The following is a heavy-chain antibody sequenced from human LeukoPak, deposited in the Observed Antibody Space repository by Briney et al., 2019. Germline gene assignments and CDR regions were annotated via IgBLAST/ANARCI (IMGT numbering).Heavy chain of an antibody. Sequence: GGTLRLSCAASGFTFSGFAMSWIRQAPGKGLEWVSSISRSGESTFYADSVRGRFTISRDNSKNTVSLQMESLRAEDTALYYCAKDPYGDYGVNWFDPWGQGTLVTVSS. D-gene: IGHD4-17*01. J-gene: IGHJ5*02. CDR1: GFTFSGFA. CDR2: ISRSGEST. V-gene: IGHV3-23*01. CDR3: AKDPYGDYGVNWFDP.